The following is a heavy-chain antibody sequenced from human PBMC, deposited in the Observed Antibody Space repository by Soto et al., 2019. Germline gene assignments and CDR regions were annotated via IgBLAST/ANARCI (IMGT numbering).Heavy chain of an antibody. CDR2: ISLRHHST. Sequence: ASVKVSCKTSGYTFVDYFIHWVRQAPGQGLEWMGIISLRHHSTSYAQKFQDRLSVTRDPSSTTIYMELRSLRSDDTAVYYCARDPSNSNGYRIWFDPWGQGAPVTVSS. J-gene: IGHJ5*02. V-gene: IGHV1-46*01. CDR3: ARDPSNSNGYRIWFDP. CDR1: GYTFVDYF. D-gene: IGHD6-19*01.